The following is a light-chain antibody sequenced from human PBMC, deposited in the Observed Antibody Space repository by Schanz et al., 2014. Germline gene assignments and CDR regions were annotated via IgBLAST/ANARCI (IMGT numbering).Light chain of an antibody. CDR2: GAS. Sequence: EIVMTQSPATLSVSPGERATLSCRASQSIRSNLAWYQQKPGQAPRLLIYGASTRATGIPDRFSGSGSGTDFTLTISSLQAEDVAVYYCQQYYSTPLTFGGGTKVEIK. V-gene: IGKV3D-15*01. CDR1: QSIRSN. J-gene: IGKJ4*01. CDR3: QQYYSTPLT.